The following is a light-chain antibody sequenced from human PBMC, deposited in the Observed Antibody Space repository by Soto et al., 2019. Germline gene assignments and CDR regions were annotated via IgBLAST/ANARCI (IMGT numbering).Light chain of an antibody. V-gene: IGKV4-1*01. CDR2: SAS. CDR3: QQYYSLPWT. CDR1: QRVSSTSNNKSN. J-gene: IGKJ1*01. Sequence: DIVMTQSPDSLAVSLGERATINCRSSQRVSSTSNNKSNLAWFQQKPGQPPNLLVHSASTREPGAPDRFSGSGSGTDFTLTISSLQAEDVATYYCQQYYSLPWTFGQGTKVEIK.